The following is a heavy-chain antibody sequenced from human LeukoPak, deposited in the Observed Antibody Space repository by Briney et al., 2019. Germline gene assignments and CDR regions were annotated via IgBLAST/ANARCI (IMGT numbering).Heavy chain of an antibody. CDR1: XYY. J-gene: IGHJ4*02. V-gene: IGHV4-4*07. Sequence: XYYXXWXRQXAGXGXXXXGRIYTSGSTNXNPSLQSRVTMSVDTXXNQVSLKLSSVTAADTAGYYWEXXXXXXXXXYYFDYWGQGTLVTVSS. CDR2: IYTSGST. CDR3: EXXXXXXXXXYYFDY.